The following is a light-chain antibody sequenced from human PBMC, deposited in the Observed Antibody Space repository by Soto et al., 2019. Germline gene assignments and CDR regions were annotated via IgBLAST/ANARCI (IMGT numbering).Light chain of an antibody. J-gene: IGLJ2*01. CDR1: SSNIGAGYD. Sequence: QSVVTQPPSVSGAPGQRVTISCTGSSSNIGAGYDVHWYQQLPGTAPKLLIYGNSNRPSGVPDRFSGSKSGTSASLAITGLQTEDEAEYYCQSYDSSLSVVVFGGGTKVTVL. V-gene: IGLV1-40*01. CDR3: QSYDSSLSVVV. CDR2: GNS.